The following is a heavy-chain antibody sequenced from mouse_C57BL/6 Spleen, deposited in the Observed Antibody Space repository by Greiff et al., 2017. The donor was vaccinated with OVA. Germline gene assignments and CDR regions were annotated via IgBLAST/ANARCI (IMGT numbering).Heavy chain of an antibody. Sequence: VQLQQPGAELVKPGASVKLSCKASGYTFTSYWMHWVKQRPGQGLEWIGMIHPNSGSTNYNEKFKSKATLTVDKSSSTAYMQLSSLTSEDSAVYYWARVGYDDGEAIDYWGQGTSVTVSS. CDR1: GYTFTSYW. D-gene: IGHD2-2*01. CDR3: ARVGYDDGEAIDY. V-gene: IGHV1-64*01. J-gene: IGHJ4*01. CDR2: IHPNSGST.